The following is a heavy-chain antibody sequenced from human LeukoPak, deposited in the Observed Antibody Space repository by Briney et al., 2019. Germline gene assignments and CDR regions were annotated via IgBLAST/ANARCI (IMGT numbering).Heavy chain of an antibody. V-gene: IGHV4-4*07. D-gene: IGHD4-17*01. CDR2: IYISGST. Sequence: SETLSLACTVSGGSISGYYWSWIRQPAGKGLEWIGRIYISGSTNYSPSLKSRVTMSLDTSKNQFSLKLSSVTAADTAVYYCARRHDYGDFDYWGQGTLVTVSS. CDR1: GGSISGYY. CDR3: ARRHDYGDFDY. J-gene: IGHJ4*02.